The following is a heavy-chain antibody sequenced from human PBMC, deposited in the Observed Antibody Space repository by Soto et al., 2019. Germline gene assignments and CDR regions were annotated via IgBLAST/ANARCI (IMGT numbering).Heavy chain of an antibody. D-gene: IGHD3-3*01. CDR1: GGSFSGYY. Sequence: SETLSLTCAVYGGSFSGYYWSWIRQPPGKGLEWIGEINHSGSTNYNPSLKSRVTISVDTSKNQFSLKLSSVTAADTAVYYCARGRITIFGSHYGMDVWGQGTTVTVS. J-gene: IGHJ6*02. V-gene: IGHV4-34*01. CDR3: ARGRITIFGSHYGMDV. CDR2: INHSGST.